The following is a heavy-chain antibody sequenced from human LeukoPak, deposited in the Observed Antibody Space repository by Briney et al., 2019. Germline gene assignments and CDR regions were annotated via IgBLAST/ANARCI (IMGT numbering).Heavy chain of an antibody. Sequence: GGSLRLPCAASGFTFSNYAIHWVRQAPGKGLEWVAVVSYDGGNKYYADSVKGRFTISRDNSKNTLYLQMNSLRAEDTAVYYCARGYGGQDYFDYWGQGTLVTVSS. V-gene: IGHV3-30-3*01. D-gene: IGHD4-23*01. CDR3: ARGYGGQDYFDY. J-gene: IGHJ4*02. CDR1: GFTFSNYA. CDR2: VSYDGGNK.